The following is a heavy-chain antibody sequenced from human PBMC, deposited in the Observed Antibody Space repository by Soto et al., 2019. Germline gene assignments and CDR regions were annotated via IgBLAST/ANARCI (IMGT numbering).Heavy chain of an antibody. D-gene: IGHD2-15*01. J-gene: IGHJ1*01. V-gene: IGHV3-21*01. CDR3: ARDSPNPYCSGGSCYSEYFQH. CDR2: ISSSSSYI. CDR1: GFTFSSYS. Sequence: LRLSCAASGFTFSSYSMNWVRQAPGKGLEWVSSISSSSSYIYYADSVKGRFTISRDNAKNSLYLQMNSLRAEDTAVYYCARDSPNPYCSGGSCYSEYFQHWGQGTLVTVSS.